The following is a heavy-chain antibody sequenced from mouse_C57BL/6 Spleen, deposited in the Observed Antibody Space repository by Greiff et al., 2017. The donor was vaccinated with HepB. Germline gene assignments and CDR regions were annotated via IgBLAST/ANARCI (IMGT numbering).Heavy chain of an antibody. V-gene: IGHV1-26*01. Sequence: VQLQQSGPELVKPGASVKISCKASGYTFTDYYMNWVKQSHGKSLEWIGDINPNNGGTSYNQKFKGKATLTVDKSSSTAYMERRSLTSEDSAVYYCASSSSFAYWGQGTLVTVSA. CDR3: ASSSSFAY. CDR2: INPNNGGT. J-gene: IGHJ3*01. D-gene: IGHD1-1*01. CDR1: GYTFTDYY.